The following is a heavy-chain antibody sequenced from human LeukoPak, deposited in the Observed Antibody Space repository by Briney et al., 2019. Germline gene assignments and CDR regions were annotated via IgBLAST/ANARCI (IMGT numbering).Heavy chain of an antibody. CDR1: GYTFTNFY. CDR3: ARGEDFLTGYARIYYGMDV. V-gene: IGHV1-46*01. Sequence: ASVKVSCKASGYTFTNFYMHWVRQAPGQGLGWMGTLHPSGGSPTYGQKFQGRLTVTSDTSTNTVYMRLSSLRSDDTAVYYCARGEDFLTGYARIYYGMDVWGQGTTVTVSS. D-gene: IGHD3-9*01. J-gene: IGHJ6*02. CDR2: LHPSGGSP.